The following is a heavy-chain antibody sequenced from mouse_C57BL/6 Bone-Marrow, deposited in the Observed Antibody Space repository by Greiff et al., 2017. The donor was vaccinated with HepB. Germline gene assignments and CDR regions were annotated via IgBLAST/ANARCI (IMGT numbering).Heavy chain of an antibody. CDR2: INPNNGGT. D-gene: IGHD2-4*01. CDR1: GYTFTDYY. V-gene: IGHV1-26*01. J-gene: IGHJ3*01. CDR3: ARDYDYPWFAY. Sequence: EMQLQQSGPELVKPGASVKISCKASGYTFTDYYMNWVKQSHGKSLEWIGDINPNNGGTSYNQKFKGKATLTVDKSSSTAYMELRSLTSEDSAVYYCARDYDYPWFAYWGQGTLVTVSA.